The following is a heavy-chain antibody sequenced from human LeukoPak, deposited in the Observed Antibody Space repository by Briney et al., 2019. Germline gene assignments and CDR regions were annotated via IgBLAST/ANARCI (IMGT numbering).Heavy chain of an antibody. CDR3: ARAYFDNSGYYVGY. V-gene: IGHV3-74*01. J-gene: IGHJ4*02. CDR2: INSDGSSR. CDR1: GFPFRSYW. Sequence: PGGSLRLSCAASGFPFRSYWMHWVRQPPGKGMVWVSSINSDGSSRSYADSVKGRFTISRGNAKNTLYLQMNSLRVEDTAVYYCARAYFDNSGYYVGYWGQGSLVTVSA. D-gene: IGHD3-22*01.